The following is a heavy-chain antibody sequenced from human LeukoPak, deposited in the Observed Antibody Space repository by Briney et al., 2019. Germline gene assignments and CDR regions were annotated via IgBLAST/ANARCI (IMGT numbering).Heavy chain of an antibody. CDR3: ARDGVVDTAMQPLDY. Sequence: GGSLRLSCAASGFTFSSYSMNWVRQAPGKGLEWVSYISSSSSTIYYADSVKGRFTISRDNAKNSLYLQMNSLRAEDTAVYYCARDGVVDTAMQPLDYWGQGTLVTVSS. CDR1: GFTFSSYS. D-gene: IGHD5-18*01. J-gene: IGHJ4*02. V-gene: IGHV3-48*04. CDR2: ISSSSSTI.